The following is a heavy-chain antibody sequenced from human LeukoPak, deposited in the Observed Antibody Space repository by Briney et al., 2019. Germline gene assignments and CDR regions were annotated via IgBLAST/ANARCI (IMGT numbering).Heavy chain of an antibody. CDR3: ARLSYDYVWGSYRYLADDAFDI. D-gene: IGHD3-16*02. Sequence: SETLSLTCAVYGGSFSGYYWSWIRQPPGKGLEWIGEINHSGSTNYNPFLKSRVSISVDTSKNQFSLKLSSVTAADTAVYYCARLSYDYVWGSYRYLADDAFDIWGQGTMVTVSA. CDR1: GGSFSGYY. J-gene: IGHJ3*02. CDR2: INHSGST. V-gene: IGHV4-34*01.